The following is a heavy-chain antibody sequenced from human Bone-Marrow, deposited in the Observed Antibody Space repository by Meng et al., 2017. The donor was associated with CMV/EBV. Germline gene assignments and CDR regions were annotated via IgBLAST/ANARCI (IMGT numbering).Heavy chain of an antibody. CDR3: ARDGFPDDFWSGYYFVY. V-gene: IGHV3-30*04. D-gene: IGHD3-3*01. J-gene: IGHJ4*02. CDR1: GFTFSSYA. Sequence: GESLKISCAASGFTFSSYAMHWVRQAPGKGLEWVAVISYDGSNKYYADSVKGRFTISRDNSKNTLYLQMNSLRAEDTAVYYCARDGFPDDFWSGYYFVYWGQGTRVNVSS. CDR2: ISYDGSNK.